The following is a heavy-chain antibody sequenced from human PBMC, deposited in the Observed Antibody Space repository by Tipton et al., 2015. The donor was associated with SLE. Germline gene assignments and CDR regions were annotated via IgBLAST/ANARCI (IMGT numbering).Heavy chain of an antibody. CDR3: ARDLLPGYYGMDV. CDR2: ISYDGSNK. Sequence: SGFTFKNFGMHWVRQAPGKGLEWVAVISYDGSNKYYADSVKGRFTISRDNSKNTLYLQMNSLRAEDTAVYYCARDLLPGYYGMDVWGQGTTVTVSS. J-gene: IGHJ6*02. D-gene: IGHD1-26*01. V-gene: IGHV3-30*19. CDR1: GFTFKNFG.